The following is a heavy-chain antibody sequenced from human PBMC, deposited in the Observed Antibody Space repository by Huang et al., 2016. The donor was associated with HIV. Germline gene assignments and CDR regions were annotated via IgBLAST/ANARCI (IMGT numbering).Heavy chain of an antibody. Sequence: QVQLVESGGGVVQPGGSLRLSCAASGLTFSSYGMHWVRQAPGKGLEWVAFIRYDGSNKYYADSVRGRFTISRDNSKNTLYLQMNSLRAEDTAVYYCAKGSMANAFDIWGQGTMVTVSS. CDR3: AKGSMANAFDI. J-gene: IGHJ3*02. CDR2: IRYDGSNK. CDR1: GLTFSSYG. V-gene: IGHV3-30*02. D-gene: IGHD3-10*01.